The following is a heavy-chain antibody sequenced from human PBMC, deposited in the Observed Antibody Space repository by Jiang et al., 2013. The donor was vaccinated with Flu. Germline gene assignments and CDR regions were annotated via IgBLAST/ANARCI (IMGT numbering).Heavy chain of an antibody. J-gene: IGHJ6*02. CDR3: ARVKAGYSGYDYYYYGMDV. CDR2: INHSGST. D-gene: IGHD5-12*01. CDR1: GGSFSGYY. V-gene: IGHV4-34*01. Sequence: LLKPSETLSLTCAVYGGSFSGYYWTWIRQPPGKGLEWIGEINHSGSTNYNPSLKSRVTISVDTPKNQFSLKLSSVTAADTAVYYCARVKAGYSGYDYYYYGMDVWGQGTTVTVSS.